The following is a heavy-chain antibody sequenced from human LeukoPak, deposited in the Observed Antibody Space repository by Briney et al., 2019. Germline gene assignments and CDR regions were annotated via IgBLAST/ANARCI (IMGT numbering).Heavy chain of an antibody. Sequence: SETLPLTCTVSGGSISSGGYYWSWIRQPPGKGLEWIGYIYHSGSTYYNPSLKSRVTISVDRSKNQFSLKLSSVTAADTAVYYCARDGDYYDSSGYDAFDIWGQGTMVTVSS. V-gene: IGHV4-30-2*01. CDR2: IYHSGST. J-gene: IGHJ3*02. CDR3: ARDGDYYDSSGYDAFDI. D-gene: IGHD3-22*01. CDR1: GGSISSGGYY.